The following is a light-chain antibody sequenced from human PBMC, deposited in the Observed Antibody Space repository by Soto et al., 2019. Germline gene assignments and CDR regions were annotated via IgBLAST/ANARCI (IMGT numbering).Light chain of an antibody. CDR2: EGS. CDR3: CSYAGSSTPYV. CDR1: SSDVGSYNL. Sequence: SVLAQPASVSGSPGQSITISCTGTSSDVGSYNLVSCYLQHPGKAPKLMIYEGSKRPSGVSNRFSGSKSGNTASLTISGLQAEDEADYYCCSYAGSSTPYVFGTGTKVTVL. V-gene: IGLV2-23*01. J-gene: IGLJ1*01.